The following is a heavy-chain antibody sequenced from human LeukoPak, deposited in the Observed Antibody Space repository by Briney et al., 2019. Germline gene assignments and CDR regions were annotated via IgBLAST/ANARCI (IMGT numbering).Heavy chain of an antibody. J-gene: IGHJ6*03. D-gene: IGHD2-2*01. CDR3: ARENIVVVPAAVGDYYYYMDV. Sequence: ASVKVSCKASGYTFTSYGISWVRQAPGQGLEWMGWISAYNGNTNYAQKLQGRVTMTTDTSTSTAYMELRSLRSDDTAVYYCARENIVVVPAAVGDYYYYMDVWGKGTTATVSS. V-gene: IGHV1-18*01. CDR2: ISAYNGNT. CDR1: GYTFTSYG.